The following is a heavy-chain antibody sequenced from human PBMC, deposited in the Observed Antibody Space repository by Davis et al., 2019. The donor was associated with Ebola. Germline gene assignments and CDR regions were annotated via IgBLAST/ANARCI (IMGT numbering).Heavy chain of an antibody. CDR1: GYSFTTYC. V-gene: IGHV5-51*01. CDR3: ARHSAGLDF. Sequence: KVSCKGFGYSFTTYCTTWVRQEAGKGLEWMGIACPGESDSRYSPYFQGQVTISVDKSINTAYLQWSSLKASDSALYYCARHSAGLDFWGQGTTVTVSS. CDR2: ACPGESDS. J-gene: IGHJ6*02.